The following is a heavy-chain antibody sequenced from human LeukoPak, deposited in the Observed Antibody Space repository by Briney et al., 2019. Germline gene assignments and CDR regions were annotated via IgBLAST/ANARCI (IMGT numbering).Heavy chain of an antibody. CDR2: IYPGDSDT. V-gene: IGHV5-51*03. D-gene: IGHD3-10*01. J-gene: IGHJ4*02. CDR3: ALMVRGVIVYFDY. CDR1: GYSFTSYW. Sequence: PGESLMISCKGSGYSFTSYWIGWVRQMPGKGLEWMGIIYPGDSDTRYSPSFQGQVTISADKSISTAYLQWSSLKASDTAMYYCALMVRGVIVYFDYWGQGTLVTVSS.